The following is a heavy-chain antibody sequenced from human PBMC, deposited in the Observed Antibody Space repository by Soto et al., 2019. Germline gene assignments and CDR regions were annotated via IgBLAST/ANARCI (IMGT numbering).Heavy chain of an antibody. J-gene: IGHJ5*02. CDR1: GGSVSNDNFY. Sequence: SETLSLTCTVSGGSVSNDNFYWSWIRQPPGKGLEWIGYVHSSGITNYNPSLKRRVTISVDTSRDQFSLRLSSVTAADTAVYYCARGLTMGQLPSHFDHWGQGTLVTVSS. CDR3: ARGLTMGQLPSHFDH. CDR2: VHSSGIT. V-gene: IGHV4-61*01. D-gene: IGHD3-16*01.